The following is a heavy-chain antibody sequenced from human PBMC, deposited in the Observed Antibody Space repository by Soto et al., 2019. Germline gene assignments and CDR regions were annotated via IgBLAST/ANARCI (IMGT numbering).Heavy chain of an antibody. Sequence: QVQLQESGPGLVKPSETLSLTCTVSGGSISSYYWSWIRQPPGKGLECIGYIYYSGSTNYNPSLKRRVPLAVETAKHRYTLTLTSVTATDTAVYYCARHWGFWPDYWGQGTLVTVSS. CDR1: GGSISSYY. CDR2: IYYSGST. D-gene: IGHD3-16*01. CDR3: ARHWGFWPDY. J-gene: IGHJ4*02. V-gene: IGHV4-59*08.